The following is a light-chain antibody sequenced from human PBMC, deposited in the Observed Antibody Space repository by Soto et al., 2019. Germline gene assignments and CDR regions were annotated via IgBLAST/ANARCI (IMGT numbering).Light chain of an antibody. CDR2: DVS. CDR1: SSDVGGYNY. J-gene: IGLJ1*01. Sequence: LTQPASVSGSPGQSITISCTGTSSDVGGYNYVSWYQQHPGKAPKLMIYDVSNRPSGVSNRFSGSKSGNTASLTISGLQAEDEADYYCSSYTTSSLYVFGTGTKVTVL. CDR3: SSYTTSSLYV. V-gene: IGLV2-14*01.